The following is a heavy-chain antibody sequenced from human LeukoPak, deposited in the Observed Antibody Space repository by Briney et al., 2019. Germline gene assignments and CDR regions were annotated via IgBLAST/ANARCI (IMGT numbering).Heavy chain of an antibody. Sequence: PGGSLRLSCAASGFTFSSYSMNWVRQAPGKGLEWVSSISSSSGYIYYADSVKGRFTISRDNAKNSLYLQMNSLRAEDTAVYYCARDGIAPAGTGSDYWGQGTLVTVSS. V-gene: IGHV3-21*04. CDR3: ARDGIAPAGTGSDY. CDR1: GFTFSSYS. J-gene: IGHJ4*02. D-gene: IGHD6-13*01. CDR2: ISSSSGYI.